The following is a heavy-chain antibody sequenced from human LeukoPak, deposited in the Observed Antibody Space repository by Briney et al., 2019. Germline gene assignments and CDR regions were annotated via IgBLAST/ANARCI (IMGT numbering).Heavy chain of an antibody. CDR1: GFTFSSYW. J-gene: IGHJ4*02. V-gene: IGHV3-74*01. D-gene: IGHD2-21*02. CDR2: IKYDGSIT. Sequence: GGSLRLSCAASGFTFSSYWMHWVRQVPGKGLVWVSRIKYDGSITTYGDSVKGRFSISRDNAKNTVDLQMNSLRAEDTGVYYCARDRLEAVTDDDYFDYWGQGTLVTVSS. CDR3: ARDRLEAVTDDDYFDY.